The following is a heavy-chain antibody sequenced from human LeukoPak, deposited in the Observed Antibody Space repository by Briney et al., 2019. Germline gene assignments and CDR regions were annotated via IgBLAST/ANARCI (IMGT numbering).Heavy chain of an antibody. J-gene: IGHJ4*02. CDR3: ARGSRELYYFDY. D-gene: IGHD1-7*01. CDR2: IYYSGST. V-gene: IGHV4-59*01. Sequence: SETLSLTCTVSGGSISSYYWSWIRQPPGKGLEWTGYIYYSGSTKYNPSLKSRVTTSVDASKTQFSLKLNSVTAADTAVYYCARGSRELYYFDYWGQGTLVTVSS. CDR1: GGSISSYY.